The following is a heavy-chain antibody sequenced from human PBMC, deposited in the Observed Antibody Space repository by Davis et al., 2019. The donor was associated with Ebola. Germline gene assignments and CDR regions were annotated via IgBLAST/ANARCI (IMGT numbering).Heavy chain of an antibody. V-gene: IGHV3-30*07. J-gene: IGHJ4*02. D-gene: IGHD3-22*01. CDR3: TSSVYYYDSSGYRYFDY. Sequence: DSVKGRFTISRDNSKNTAYLQMNSLKTEDTAVYYCTSSVYYYDSSGYRYFDYWGQGTLVTVSS.